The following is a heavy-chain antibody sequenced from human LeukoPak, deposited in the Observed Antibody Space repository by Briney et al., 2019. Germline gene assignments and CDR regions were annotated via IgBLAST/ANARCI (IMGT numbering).Heavy chain of an antibody. D-gene: IGHD5-12*01. Sequence: GGSLRLSCPASGFTFSSYWMNWLRQAPAKGLEWVSYICFSGNYIYYADSVKGRFTISRDNANNSLYLQMNSLRADDTAVYYCARFKLSSGYDPFDYWGQGTLVTVSS. J-gene: IGHJ4*02. CDR2: ICFSGNYI. CDR3: ARFKLSSGYDPFDY. V-gene: IGHV3-21*05. CDR1: GFTFSSYW.